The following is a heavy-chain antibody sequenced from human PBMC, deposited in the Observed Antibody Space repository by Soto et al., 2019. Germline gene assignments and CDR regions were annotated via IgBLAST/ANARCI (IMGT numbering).Heavy chain of an antibody. J-gene: IGHJ4*02. D-gene: IGHD3-10*01. Sequence: QVQLQESGPGLVKPSETLSLTCTVSGGSISSYYWSWIRQPPGKGLEWIGYIYYSGSTNYHPSLKSRVTISVDTSKNQCSLKRNSMTAADTAVYYCARHNYGSGSTYFDYWGQGTLVTVSS. CDR1: GGSISSYY. V-gene: IGHV4-59*08. CDR3: ARHNYGSGSTYFDY. CDR2: IYYSGST.